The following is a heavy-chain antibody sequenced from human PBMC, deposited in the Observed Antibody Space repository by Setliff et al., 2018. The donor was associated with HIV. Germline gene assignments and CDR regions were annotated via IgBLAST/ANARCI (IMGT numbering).Heavy chain of an antibody. CDR1: GTSFNDYF. CDR3: ARGHDRQFPYSKIRGVRKYYFDS. D-gene: IGHD3-10*01. Sequence: SETLSLTCAVYGTSFNDYFWTWIRQSPGKGLQWIGEIIHVGSTKYNSPFKSRATISVDTSKNQFSLKLNSVTAADTAVYYCARGHDRQFPYSKIRGVRKYYFDSWSQGTGVTVSS. CDR2: IIHVGST. J-gene: IGHJ4*02. V-gene: IGHV4-34*12.